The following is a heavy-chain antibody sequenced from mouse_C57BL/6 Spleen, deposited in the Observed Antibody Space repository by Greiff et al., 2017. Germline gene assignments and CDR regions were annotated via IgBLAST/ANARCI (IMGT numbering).Heavy chain of an antibody. CDR1: GYTFTDYE. V-gene: IGHV1-15*01. CDR3: TRYGLYYFDY. CDR2: IDPETGGT. J-gene: IGHJ2*01. D-gene: IGHD1-1*01. Sequence: QVQLQQSGAELVRPGASVTLSCKASGYTFTDYEMHWVKQTPVHGLEWIGAIDPETGGTAYNQKFKGKAILTADKSSSTAYMELRSLTSEDSAVYYCTRYGLYYFDYWGQGTTLTVSS.